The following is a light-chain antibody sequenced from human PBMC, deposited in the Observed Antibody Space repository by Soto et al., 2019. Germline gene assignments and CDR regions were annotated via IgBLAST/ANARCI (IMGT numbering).Light chain of an antibody. CDR1: SGHSNYA. CDR2: LNSDGSH. V-gene: IGLV4-69*01. Sequence: LTQSPSASASLGASVKLTCTLSSGHSNYAIAWHQQQSEKGPRYLMKLNSDGSHSKGDGIPDRFSGSSSGAERYLTISSLQSEDEADYYCQTWGSGIVVFGGGTKLTVL. J-gene: IGLJ2*01. CDR3: QTWGSGIVV.